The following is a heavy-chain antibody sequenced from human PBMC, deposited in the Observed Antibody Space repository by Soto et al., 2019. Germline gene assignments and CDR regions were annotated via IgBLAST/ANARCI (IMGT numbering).Heavy chain of an antibody. CDR1: GVSVSSDIYY. CDR3: ARYPVVVVPAANYGLDV. J-gene: IGHJ6*02. D-gene: IGHD2-2*01. V-gene: IGHV4-31*03. CDR2: IYYSGNT. Sequence: QVQLQESGPGLVKPSQTLSLTCSVSGVSVSSDIYYWSWIRHHPGKGLEWIGYIYYSGNTYYNPSLGGGVTISLDTSKNHFSLRLRSVTPADTAVYYCARYPVVVVPAANYGLDVWGQGTTVTVSS.